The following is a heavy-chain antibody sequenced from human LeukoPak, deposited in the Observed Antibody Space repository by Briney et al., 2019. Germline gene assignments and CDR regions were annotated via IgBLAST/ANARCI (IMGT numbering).Heavy chain of an antibody. CDR3: ARGVAGYGPYDY. J-gene: IGHJ4*02. CDR1: GDSISTYY. Sequence: PSETVSLTCTVSGDSISTYYWSWIRQPPGKGLEWIGYMYYSGSTNYNPSLKSRVTISLDTPKNQFSLRLNSVTAADTAVYYCARGVAGYGPYDYWGQGTLVTVSS. CDR2: MYYSGST. D-gene: IGHD5-12*01. V-gene: IGHV4-59*01.